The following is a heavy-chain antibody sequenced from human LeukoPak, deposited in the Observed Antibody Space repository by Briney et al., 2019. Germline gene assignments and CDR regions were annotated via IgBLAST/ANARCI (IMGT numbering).Heavy chain of an antibody. CDR1: GFTFDDYA. J-gene: IGHJ6*02. V-gene: IGHV3-9*01. CDR2: ISWNSGSI. Sequence: TGGSLRLSCAASGFTFDDYAMHWVRQAPGKGLGWVSGISWNSGSIGYADSVKGRFTISRDNAKNSLYLQMNSLRAEDTALYYCAKALPPNYYYGMDVWGQGTTVTVSS. CDR3: AKALPPNYYYGMDV.